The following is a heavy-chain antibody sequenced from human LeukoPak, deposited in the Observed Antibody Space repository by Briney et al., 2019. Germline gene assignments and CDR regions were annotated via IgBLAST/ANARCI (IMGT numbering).Heavy chain of an antibody. D-gene: IGHD2-2*01. CDR3: ARDPCSSTSCYAYYYGMDV. CDR2: ISAYNGNT. Sequence: ASVKVSCKASGYTFTSYGISWVRQAPGQGLEWMGWISAYNGNTNYAQKLQGRVTMTTDTSTSTAYMELRNLRSDDTAVYYCARDPCSSTSCYAYYYGMDVWGQGTTVTVSS. J-gene: IGHJ6*02. CDR1: GYTFTSYG. V-gene: IGHV1-18*01.